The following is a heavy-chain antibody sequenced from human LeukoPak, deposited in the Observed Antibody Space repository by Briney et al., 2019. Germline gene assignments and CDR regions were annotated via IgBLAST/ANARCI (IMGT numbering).Heavy chain of an antibody. Sequence: GGSLRLSCAASGFTFSNYWMSWVRQAPGKGLEWVSAISGSGGSTYYADSVKGRFTISRDNSKNTLYLQMNSLRAEDTAVYYCAKTPYDSSGRIFLGYWGQGTLVTVSS. V-gene: IGHV3-23*01. CDR1: GFTFSNYW. CDR2: ISGSGGST. J-gene: IGHJ4*02. CDR3: AKTPYDSSGRIFLGY. D-gene: IGHD3-22*01.